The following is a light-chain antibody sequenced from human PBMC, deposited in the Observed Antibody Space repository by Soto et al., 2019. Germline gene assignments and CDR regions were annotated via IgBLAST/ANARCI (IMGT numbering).Light chain of an antibody. CDR1: QSISSNY. CDR2: GAF. J-gene: IGKJ1*01. V-gene: IGKV3-20*01. CDR3: QQYGTSPWT. Sequence: EIVLTHSPGTLSLSPGERATLSCRASQSISSNYLAWYQQKPGQAPRLLIYGAFSRAVGIPDNFSGSGSGTDFTLTIYRLEPEDFAVYYCQQYGTSPWTFGQGTKVEIK.